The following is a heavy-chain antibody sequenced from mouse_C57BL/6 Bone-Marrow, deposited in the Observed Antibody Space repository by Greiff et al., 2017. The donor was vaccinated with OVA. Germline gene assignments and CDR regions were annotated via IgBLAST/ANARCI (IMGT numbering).Heavy chain of an antibody. CDR1: GYAFSSSW. CDR2: FYPGDGDP. J-gene: IGHJ3*01. D-gene: IGHD3-2*02. V-gene: IGHV1-82*01. Sequence: QVQLQQSGPELVKPGASVKISCQASGYAFSSSWMNWLKQRPGKGLEWIGRFYPGDGDPNYNGKFKGKATLTADKSSSTAYMQLSSLTSEDSAVYFCAGQLRLWFAYWGQGTLVTVAA. CDR3: AGQLRLWFAY.